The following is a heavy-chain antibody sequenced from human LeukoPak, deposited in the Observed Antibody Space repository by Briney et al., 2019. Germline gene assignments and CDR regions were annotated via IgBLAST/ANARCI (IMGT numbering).Heavy chain of an antibody. J-gene: IGHJ3*02. Sequence: GESLKISCKGSEYSFSSYWIGWVRQMPGKGLEWMGIIYPGDSDTRYSPSFQGQVTISAGKSISTAYLQWSSLKASDTAMYYCARPAYYDILTGYAYFGAFDIWGQGTMVTVSS. CDR3: ARPAYYDILTGYAYFGAFDI. CDR1: EYSFSSYW. CDR2: IYPGDSDT. V-gene: IGHV5-51*01. D-gene: IGHD3-9*01.